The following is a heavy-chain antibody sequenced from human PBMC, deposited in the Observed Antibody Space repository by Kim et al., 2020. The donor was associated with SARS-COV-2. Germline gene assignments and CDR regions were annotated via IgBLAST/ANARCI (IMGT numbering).Heavy chain of an antibody. V-gene: IGHV4-31*03. CDR2: IYYSGST. Sequence: SETLSLTCTVSGGSISSGGYYWSWIRQHPGKGLEWIGYIYYSGSTYYNPSLKSRVTISVDTSKNQFSLKLSSVTAADTAVYYCARVRKDGLYGSGSYPLDYWGQGTLVTVSS. CDR1: GGSISSGGYY. D-gene: IGHD3-10*01. J-gene: IGHJ4*02. CDR3: ARVRKDGLYGSGSYPLDY.